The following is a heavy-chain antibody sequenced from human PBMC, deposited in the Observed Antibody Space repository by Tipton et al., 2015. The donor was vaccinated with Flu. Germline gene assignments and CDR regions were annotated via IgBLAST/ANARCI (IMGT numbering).Heavy chain of an antibody. D-gene: IGHD3-16*01. J-gene: IGHJ5*02. CDR3: ARFAGGP. CDR2: LNQDGGET. CDR1: GFTFSNYW. V-gene: IGHV3-7*01. Sequence: SLRLSCVASGFTFSNYWMSWVRQAPGKGLEWVANLNQDGGETYYVDSVKGRFTISRDNAENSLYLQMNSLRAEDTAVYHCARFAGGPWGQGTLVTVSS.